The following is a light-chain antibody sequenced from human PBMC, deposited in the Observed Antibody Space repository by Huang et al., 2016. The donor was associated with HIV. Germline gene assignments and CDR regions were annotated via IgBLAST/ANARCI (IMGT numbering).Light chain of an antibody. CDR1: QDISTF. J-gene: IGKJ3*01. CDR2: GAS. CDR3: QQFNSFL. V-gene: IGKV1-9*01. Sequence: IQLTQSPSSLSASVGDRVTISCRASQDISTFLAWYQQKPGKAPNLLIYGASTLQSGVPSRFSGSESGTVFILTITNLQPEDFATYYCQQFNSFLFGPGTKVDVK.